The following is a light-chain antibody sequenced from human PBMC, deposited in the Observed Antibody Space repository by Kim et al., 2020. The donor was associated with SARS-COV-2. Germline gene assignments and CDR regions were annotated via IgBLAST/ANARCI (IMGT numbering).Light chain of an antibody. Sequence: NFMLTQPHSVSESPGKTVTISCTRSSGSIASNYVQWYQQRQGSAPTTVIYEDNQRPSGVPDLFSGSIDSSSNSASLTISGLKTEDEADYYCQSYDSSNHWVFGGGTQLTVL. CDR1: SGSIASNY. CDR2: EDN. CDR3: QSYDSSNHWV. V-gene: IGLV6-57*04. J-gene: IGLJ3*02.